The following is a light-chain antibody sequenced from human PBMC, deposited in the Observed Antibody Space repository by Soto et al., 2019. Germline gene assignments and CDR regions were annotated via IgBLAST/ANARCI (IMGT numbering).Light chain of an antibody. CDR2: DVT. CDR3: SSYTSSSTLV. J-gene: IGLJ1*01. CDR1: SSDVGGYNY. Sequence: QSALTQPASVSGSPGQSITISCTGTSSDVGGYNYVSWYQQHPGTAPKLMIYDVTHRPSGVTNRFSGSKSGNTASLTISGLQAEDEADYYCSSYTSSSTLVFGTGTKLTVL. V-gene: IGLV2-14*01.